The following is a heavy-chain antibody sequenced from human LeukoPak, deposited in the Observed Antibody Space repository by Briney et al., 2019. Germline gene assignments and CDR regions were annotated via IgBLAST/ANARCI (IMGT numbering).Heavy chain of an antibody. Sequence: TPSETLSLTCTVSGGSIRTSSYYWGGIRLPPGKGVEWIGSIFYSGSTYYNPSLKSRVTISVDTSKNQFSLKLNSLTAADTAIYYCARHESLGAFDIWGQGTMVTVSS. J-gene: IGHJ3*02. D-gene: IGHD3-16*01. CDR1: GGSIRTSSYY. CDR2: IFYSGST. V-gene: IGHV4-39*01. CDR3: ARHESLGAFDI.